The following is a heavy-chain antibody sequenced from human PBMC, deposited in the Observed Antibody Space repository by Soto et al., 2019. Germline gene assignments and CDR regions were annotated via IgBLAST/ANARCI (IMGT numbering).Heavy chain of an antibody. V-gene: IGHV3-66*01. J-gene: IGHJ4*02. CDR3: ARGRFWGPYFDY. CDR2: IYSGGST. D-gene: IGHD3-10*01. CDR1: GFTVSSNY. Sequence: GESLKISCAASGFTVSSNYMSWVRQAPGKGLEWVSVIYSGGSTYYADSVKGRFTISRDNSKNTLYLQMNSLRAEDTAVYYCARGRFWGPYFDYWGQGTLVTVSS.